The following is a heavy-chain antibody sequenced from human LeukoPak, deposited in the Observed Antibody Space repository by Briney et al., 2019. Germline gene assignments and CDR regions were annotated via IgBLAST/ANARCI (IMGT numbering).Heavy chain of an antibody. Sequence: GGSLRLSCAASGFTFSSYAMHWVRQAPGKGLEYVSAISSNGGSTYYANSVKSRFTISRDNSKNTLYLQMGSLRAEDMAVYYCARGYPTPHFDYWGQGTLVTVSS. V-gene: IGHV3-64*01. CDR1: GFTFSSYA. J-gene: IGHJ4*02. CDR2: ISSNGGST. CDR3: ARGYPTPHFDY. D-gene: IGHD1-1*01.